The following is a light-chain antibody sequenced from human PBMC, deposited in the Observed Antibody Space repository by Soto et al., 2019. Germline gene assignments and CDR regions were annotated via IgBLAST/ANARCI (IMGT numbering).Light chain of an antibody. CDR2: DVS. J-gene: IGLJ1*01. CDR1: SSDVGGYNY. V-gene: IGLV2-14*01. Sequence: QSALTQPASVSGSPVQSITISCTGTSSDVGGYNYVSWYQQHPGKAPKLMIYDVSNRPSGVSNRFSGSKSGNTASLTISGLQAEDDADYYCSSYTSSSLYVFGTGTKLTVL. CDR3: SSYTSSSLYV.